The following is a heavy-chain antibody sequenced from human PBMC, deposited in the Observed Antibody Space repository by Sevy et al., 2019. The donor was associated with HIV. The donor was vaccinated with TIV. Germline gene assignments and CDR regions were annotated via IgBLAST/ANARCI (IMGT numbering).Heavy chain of an antibody. Sequence: GGSLRLSCAASGFTFSSYGMHWVRQAPGKGLEWVAVISYDGSNKYYEDSVKGRFTISRDNAKNTLYLQMNSLRAEDTAVYYCAKEGGSSILYYYYYYGMDVWGQGTTVTVSS. V-gene: IGHV3-30*18. J-gene: IGHJ6*02. CDR2: ISYDGSNK. CDR1: GFTFSSYG. CDR3: AKEGGSSILYYYYYYGMDV. D-gene: IGHD6-13*01.